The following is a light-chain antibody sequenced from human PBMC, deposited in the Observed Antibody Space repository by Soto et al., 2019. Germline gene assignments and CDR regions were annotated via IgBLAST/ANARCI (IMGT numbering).Light chain of an antibody. CDR2: DAS. V-gene: IGKV3-11*01. CDR3: PQRRYWPVT. Sequence: EIVLTQSPAILSMSPGERATLYCRASQSVSSYFAWYQQNPVQAHRLLIYDASHRASGVPARFSGSGSGTDFTLTIRSLEPALCAVYSSPQRRYWPVTFDHGTQVQVK. J-gene: IGKJ3*01. CDR1: QSVSSY.